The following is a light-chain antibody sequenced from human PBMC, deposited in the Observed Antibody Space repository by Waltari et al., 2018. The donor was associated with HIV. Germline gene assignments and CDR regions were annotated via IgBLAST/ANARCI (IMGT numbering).Light chain of an antibody. CDR1: SSDVGSYNL. J-gene: IGLJ2*01. CDR3: CSYAGSSTYVV. CDR2: EVS. Sequence: QSALTPPASVSGSPGQSITISCTGTSSDVGSYNLASWYQQHPGKAPKLMIYEVSKRPSGVSNRFSGSKSGNTASLTISGLQAEDEADYYCCSYAGSSTYVVFGGGTKLTVL. V-gene: IGLV2-23*02.